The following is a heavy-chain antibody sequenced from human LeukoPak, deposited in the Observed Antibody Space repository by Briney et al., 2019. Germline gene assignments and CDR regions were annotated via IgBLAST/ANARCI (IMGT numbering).Heavy chain of an antibody. CDR3: ARGSYDFWSGYYYYYYMDV. CDR2: INTNTGNP. D-gene: IGHD3-3*01. CDR1: GYTFTSYA. V-gene: IGHV7-4-1*02. Sequence: ASVKVSCKASGYTFTSYAMNWVRQAPGQGLEWMGWINTNTGNPTYAQGFTGRFVFSLDTSVSTAYLQISSLKAEDTAVYYCARGSYDFWSGYYYYYYMDVWGKGTTVTVSS. J-gene: IGHJ6*03.